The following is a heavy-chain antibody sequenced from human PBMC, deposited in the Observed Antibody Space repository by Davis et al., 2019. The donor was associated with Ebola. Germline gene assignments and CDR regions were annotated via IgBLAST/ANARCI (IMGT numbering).Heavy chain of an antibody. J-gene: IGHJ6*02. V-gene: IGHV3-7*01. CDR3: LYGMDV. CDR1: GFTFSSYS. CDR2: IKQDGSEK. Sequence: GESLKISCAASGFTFSSYSMNWVRQAPGKGLEWVASIKQDGSEKYYVDSVKGRFTISRDNAKNSLYLQINSLRAEDTAVYYCLYGMDVWGQGTTVTVSS.